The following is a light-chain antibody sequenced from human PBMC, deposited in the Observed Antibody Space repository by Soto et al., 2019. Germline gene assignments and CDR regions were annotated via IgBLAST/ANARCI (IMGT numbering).Light chain of an antibody. V-gene: IGKV3-15*01. CDR1: RSISRN. CDR2: GAS. J-gene: IGKJ4*01. Sequence: MVLTQSPATLSGSPGERVTLSCRASRSISRNLARYQQKAGQAPRLLIYGASTRATGIPDRFSGRGSGTEFTLTINGLQSEDFATYYCQPHNNWPVVTFGGGTRVEIK. CDR3: QPHNNWPVVT.